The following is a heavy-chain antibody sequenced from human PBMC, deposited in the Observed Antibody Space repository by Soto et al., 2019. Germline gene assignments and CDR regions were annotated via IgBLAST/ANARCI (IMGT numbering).Heavy chain of an antibody. Sequence: PSETLSLTCSVSGGSVSNKTYYWSWIRQPPGKRLEWIGYVYYSGTTNYNPSLKSRVTISVDLSKNQFSLRLSSVATADTALYYCARTTAVPNTLRSRYFFDYWGQGTLVTVSS. CDR1: GGSVSNKTYY. CDR2: VYYSGTT. CDR3: ARTTAVPNTLRSRYFFDY. J-gene: IGHJ4*02. D-gene: IGHD4-17*01. V-gene: IGHV4-61*01.